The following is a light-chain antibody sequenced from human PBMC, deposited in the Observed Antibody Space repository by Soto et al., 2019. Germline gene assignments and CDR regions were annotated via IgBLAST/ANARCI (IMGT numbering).Light chain of an antibody. CDR3: MQAPQTRT. J-gene: IGKJ1*01. CDR2: FVS. V-gene: IGKV2-28*01. Sequence: DIVMTQSPLSLSVTPGEPASISCRSSQSLLHSNGYNYLDWYLQKPGQSPQLLIYFVSNRASGVPDRFSGSGSGTDFTLKISRVEPGDVGVYYCMQAPQTRTFGQGTKVDIK. CDR1: QSLLHSNGYNY.